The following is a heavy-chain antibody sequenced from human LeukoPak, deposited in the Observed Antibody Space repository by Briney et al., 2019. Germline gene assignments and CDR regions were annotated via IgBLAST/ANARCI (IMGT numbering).Heavy chain of an antibody. CDR1: GYTFTSYA. CDR2: INTNTGNP. V-gene: IGHV7-4-1*02. D-gene: IGHD2-2*01. J-gene: IGHJ4*02. CDR3: ARRNPSEGVPAAMYYFDY. Sequence: GASVKVSCKASGYTFTSYAMNWVRQAPGQGLEWMGWINTNTGNPTYAQGFTGRFVFSLDTSVSTAYLQISSLKAEDTAVYYCARRNPSEGVPAAMYYFDYWGQGTLVNVSS.